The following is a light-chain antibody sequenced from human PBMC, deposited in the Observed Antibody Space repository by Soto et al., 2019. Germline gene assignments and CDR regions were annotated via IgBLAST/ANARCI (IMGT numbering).Light chain of an antibody. CDR2: GAS. V-gene: IGKV3-15*01. CDR3: QQYNNWPPIT. Sequence: ETVLTQTPGTMSVSPRDTATLSCRASQRVSSHLAWYQQKPGQAPRLLIYGASTRATGIPARFSGSGSGTEFTLTISSLQSEDFAVYYCQQYNNWPPITFGQGTRLEIK. CDR1: QRVSSH. J-gene: IGKJ5*01.